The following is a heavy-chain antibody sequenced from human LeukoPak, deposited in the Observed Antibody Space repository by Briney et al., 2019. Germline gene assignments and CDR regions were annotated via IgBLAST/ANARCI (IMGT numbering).Heavy chain of an antibody. V-gene: IGHV3-21*01. CDR2: ISYSSSI. Sequence: LGESLKISCAASGFAFSSYTMNWVRQTPGKGLEWVSSISYSSSISYADSVKGRFTISRDTARNSLYLQMNSLRADDTAVYYCARGAGIDYWGQGTLVTVSP. CDR3: ARGAGIDY. CDR1: GFAFSSYT. J-gene: IGHJ4*02. D-gene: IGHD6-19*01.